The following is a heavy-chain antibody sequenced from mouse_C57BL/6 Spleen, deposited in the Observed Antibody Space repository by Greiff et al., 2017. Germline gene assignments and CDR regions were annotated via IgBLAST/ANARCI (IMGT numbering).Heavy chain of an antibody. CDR3: ARHYGELRDAMDY. V-gene: IGHV5-6*01. D-gene: IGHD1-2*01. CDR1: GFTFSSYG. Sequence: EVQVVESGGDLVKPGGSLKLSCAASGFTFSSYGMSWVRQTPDKRLEWVATISSGGSYTYYPDSVKGRFTISRDNAKNTLYLQMSSLKSEDTAMYYCARHYGELRDAMDYWGQGTSVTVSS. CDR2: ISSGGSYT. J-gene: IGHJ4*01.